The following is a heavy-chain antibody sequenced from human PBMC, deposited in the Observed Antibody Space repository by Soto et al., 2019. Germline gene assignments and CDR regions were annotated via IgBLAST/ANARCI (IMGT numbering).Heavy chain of an antibody. CDR3: ARGLGSGLSPPHY. CDR2: INHSGST. V-gene: IGHV4-34*01. Sequence: QVQLQQWGAGLLKPSETLSLTCAVYGGSFSGYYWSWIRQPPGKGLEWIGEINHSGSTNYNPSLRSRVTLSVDTSKNQFSLKLSSVTAADTAVYYCARGLGSGLSPPHYWGQGTLVTVSS. D-gene: IGHD3-10*01. CDR1: GGSFSGYY. J-gene: IGHJ4*02.